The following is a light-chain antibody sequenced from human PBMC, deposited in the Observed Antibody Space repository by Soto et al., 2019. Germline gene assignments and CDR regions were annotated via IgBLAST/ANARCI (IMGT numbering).Light chain of an antibody. J-gene: IGKJ4*01. CDR2: DAS. V-gene: IGKV3-15*01. CDR1: QSVSSY. Sequence: EIVLTQSPATLSLSPGERATLSCRASQSVSSYLAWYQQTPGQAPRLLIYDASNRATGIPARLSGSGSGTEFTLTISSLQSEDFAMYYCQQYHIWLTFGGGTKVDIK. CDR3: QQYHIWLT.